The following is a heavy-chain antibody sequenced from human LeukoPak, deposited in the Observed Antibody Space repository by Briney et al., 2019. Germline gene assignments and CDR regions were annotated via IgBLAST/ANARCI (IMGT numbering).Heavy chain of an antibody. J-gene: IGHJ4*02. Sequence: GGSLRLSCAASGFTFSHFWMSWVRQAPGKGLEWVANVKQDGSETYYVDSVKGRFTISRDNAKNSLYLQVNSLRAEDTAVYYCAREAGPYDFWSGYSHWGQGTLVTVSS. CDR2: VKQDGSET. V-gene: IGHV3-7*01. CDR1: GFTFSHFW. CDR3: AREAGPYDFWSGYSH. D-gene: IGHD3-3*01.